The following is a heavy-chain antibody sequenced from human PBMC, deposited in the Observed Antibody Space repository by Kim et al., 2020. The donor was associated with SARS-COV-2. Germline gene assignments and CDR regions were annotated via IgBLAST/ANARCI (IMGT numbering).Heavy chain of an antibody. CDR1: GGTFSSYA. Sequence: SVKVSCKASGGTFSSYAISWVRQAPGQGLEWMGGIIPIFGTANYAQKFQGRVTITADESTSTAYMELSSLRSEDTAVYYCARDHRSVAAAGTGWFDPWGQGTLVTVSS. V-gene: IGHV1-69*13. J-gene: IGHJ5*02. CDR3: ARDHRSVAAAGTGWFDP. D-gene: IGHD6-13*01. CDR2: IIPIFGTA.